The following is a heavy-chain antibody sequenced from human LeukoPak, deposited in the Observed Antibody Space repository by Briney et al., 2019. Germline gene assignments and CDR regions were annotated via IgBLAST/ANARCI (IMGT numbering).Heavy chain of an antibody. CDR1: GGTFSSYA. V-gene: IGHV1-69*13. CDR3: ATPGGGAFYYYGMDV. D-gene: IGHD3-16*01. CDR2: IIPIFGTA. J-gene: IGHJ6*04. Sequence: ASVKVSCKASGGTFSSYAISWVRQAPGQGLEWMGGIIPIFGTANYAQKFQGRVTITADESTSTAYMELSSLRSEDTAVYYCATPGGGAFYYYGMDVWGKGTTVTASS.